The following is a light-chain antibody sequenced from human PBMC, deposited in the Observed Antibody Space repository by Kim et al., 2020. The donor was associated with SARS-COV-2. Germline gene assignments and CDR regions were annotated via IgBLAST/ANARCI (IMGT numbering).Light chain of an antibody. J-gene: IGKJ1*01. CDR2: GAS. V-gene: IGKV3-20*01. Sequence: PGERATHYCMASQSVSNSFLAWYQKTSGQAPRRLIYGASSRATDIPDRFSGSGSGTDFTLTLSRLEPEDFAVYYCQQYGTSPWTFGQGTKVDIK. CDR3: QQYGTSPWT. CDR1: QSVSNSF.